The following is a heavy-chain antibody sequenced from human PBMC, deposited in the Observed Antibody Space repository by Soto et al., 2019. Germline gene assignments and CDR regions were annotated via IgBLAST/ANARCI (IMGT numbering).Heavy chain of an antibody. J-gene: IGHJ6*02. CDR1: GFTFSSYA. D-gene: IGHD6-13*01. V-gene: IGHV3-30-3*01. CDR2: ISYDGSNK. CDR3: ARDAYISSWYGYYYYGMDF. Sequence: PGGSLRLSCAASGFTFSSYAMHWVRQAPGKGLEWVAVISYDGSNKYYADSVKGRFTISRDNSKNTLYLQMNSLRAEDTAVYYCARDAYISSWYGYYYYGMDFWGQGTTVTVSS.